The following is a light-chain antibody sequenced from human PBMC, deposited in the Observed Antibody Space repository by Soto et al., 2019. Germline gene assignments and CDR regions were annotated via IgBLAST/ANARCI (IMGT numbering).Light chain of an antibody. CDR2: DAS. CDR1: QSVSSNY. V-gene: IGKV3-20*01. J-gene: IGKJ1*01. CDR3: QQFGTSPLWT. Sequence: EIVLTQSPGTLSLSPGERATLSCRASQSVSSNYLAWYQQKPGQAPRLLMYDASSRATGIPDRFSGSGSGTDFTLTISRLKPEDFAVYFCQQFGTSPLWTFGQGTKVDI.